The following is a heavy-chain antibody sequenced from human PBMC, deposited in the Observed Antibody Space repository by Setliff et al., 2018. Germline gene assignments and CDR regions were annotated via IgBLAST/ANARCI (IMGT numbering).Heavy chain of an antibody. Sequence: APVKVSCKASGYIFTSYGISWVRQAPGQGLEWMGWISSYNGKTNYAQKLQGRVTMTTDTSTSTAYMELRSLRSDDTAVYYCARSRAPSVVLAADFDFWGQGTPVTVSS. CDR2: ISSYNGKT. CDR3: ARSRAPSVVLAADFDF. J-gene: IGHJ4*02. CDR1: GYIFTSYG. D-gene: IGHD2-21*01. V-gene: IGHV1-18*01.